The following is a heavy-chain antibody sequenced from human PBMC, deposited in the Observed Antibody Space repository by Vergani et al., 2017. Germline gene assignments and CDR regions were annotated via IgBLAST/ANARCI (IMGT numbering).Heavy chain of an antibody. CDR2: ISSSSSTI. D-gene: IGHD1-1*01. V-gene: IGHV3-48*02. CDR1: GFTFSSYS. J-gene: IGHJ4*02. Sequence: EVQLVESGGGLVQPGGSLRLSCAASGFTFSSYSMNWVRQAPGKGLEWVSYISSSSSTIYYADSVKGRFTISRDNAKNSLYLQMNSLRDEDTAVYYCARDSRLKGTAYFDYWGQGTLVTVSS. CDR3: ARDSRLKGTAYFDY.